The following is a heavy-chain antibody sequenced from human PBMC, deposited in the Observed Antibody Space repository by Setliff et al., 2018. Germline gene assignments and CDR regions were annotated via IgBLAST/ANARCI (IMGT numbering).Heavy chain of an antibody. CDR1: GFTVSSND. J-gene: IGHJ4*01. V-gene: IGHV3-53*05. D-gene: IGHD3-22*01. Sequence: GSLRPSCAASGFTVSSNDMSWVRQAPGKGLEWIALLYGGGNTFYADSVKGRFTISRDDSKNTVSLQVSSLRVDDTAVYYCAKEIQPRRGPVYDSSGLAFDYWGRGTLVTVSS. CDR3: AKEIQPRRGPVYDSSGLAFDY. CDR2: LYGGGNT.